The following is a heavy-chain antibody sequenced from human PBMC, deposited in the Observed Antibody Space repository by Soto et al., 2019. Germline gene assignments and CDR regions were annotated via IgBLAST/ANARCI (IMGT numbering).Heavy chain of an antibody. CDR2: ISAYNGNT. V-gene: IGHV1-18*01. CDR1: GYTFTSYG. Sequence: ASVKVSCKASGYTFTSYGISWVRQAPGQGLEWMGWISAYNGNTNYAQKLQGRVTMTTDTSTSTAYMELRSLRSDDTAVYYCARWSTSTPSIAAAGTEDAFDIWGQGTMVTVSS. J-gene: IGHJ3*02. D-gene: IGHD6-13*01. CDR3: ARWSTSTPSIAAAGTEDAFDI.